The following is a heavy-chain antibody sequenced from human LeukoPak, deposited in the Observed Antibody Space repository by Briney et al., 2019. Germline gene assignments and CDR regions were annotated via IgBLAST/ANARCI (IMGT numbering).Heavy chain of an antibody. CDR2: IYSGGST. J-gene: IGHJ6*02. CDR1: GFTVSSNY. Sequence: GGSLRLSCAASGFTVSSNYMSWVRQAPGKGLEWVSVIYSGGSTYYADSVKGRFTISRHNSKNTLYLQVNSLRAEDTAVYYCARDRILKGYSSSSRSNYYYGMDVWGQGTTVTVSS. CDR3: ARDRILKGYSSSSRSNYYYGMDV. D-gene: IGHD6-6*01. V-gene: IGHV3-53*04.